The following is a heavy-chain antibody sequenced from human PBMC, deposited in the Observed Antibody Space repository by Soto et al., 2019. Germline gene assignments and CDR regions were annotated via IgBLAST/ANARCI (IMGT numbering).Heavy chain of an antibody. CDR3: ATTYCSGGYCFSSEY. V-gene: IGHV3-21*01. CDR1: GITFRSYS. CDR2: ITSDSSDI. Sequence: GGSLRLSCAASGITFRSYSMSWVRQAPGKGLEWVASITSDSSDIYYEDSVKGRFTISRDNGENSLYLQMTSLGAEDTGVYYCATTYCSGGYCFSSEYWGQGILVTVSS. D-gene: IGHD2-15*01. J-gene: IGHJ4*02.